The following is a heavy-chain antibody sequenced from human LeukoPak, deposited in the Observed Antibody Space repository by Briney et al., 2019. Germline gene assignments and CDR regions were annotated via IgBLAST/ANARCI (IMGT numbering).Heavy chain of an antibody. Sequence: PSETLSLTCAVYCGSFSGYYWSWIRQPPGKGLESIWEINHSGSTNYNPSLKSRVTISVDTSKNQFSLKLSSVTAADTAVYYCARHRTLYYYGSGTNWFDPWGQGTLVTVSS. CDR1: CGSFSGYY. V-gene: IGHV4-34*01. J-gene: IGHJ5*02. D-gene: IGHD3-10*01. CDR3: ARHRTLYYYGSGTNWFDP. CDR2: INHSGST.